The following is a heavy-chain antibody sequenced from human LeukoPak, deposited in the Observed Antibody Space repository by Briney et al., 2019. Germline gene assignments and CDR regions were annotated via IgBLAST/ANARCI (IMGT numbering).Heavy chain of an antibody. J-gene: IGHJ4*02. V-gene: IGHV3-48*02. Sequence: GESLRLSCAASGFTFSDYSMNWVRQAPGKGLEWVSYIDGSGDTIYYADSGKGRFTISRDNAKNSLDLQMNSLRDEDTAVYYCSRRFDCWGQGTLVTVSS. CDR3: SRRFDC. CDR1: GFTFSDYS. CDR2: IDGSGDTI.